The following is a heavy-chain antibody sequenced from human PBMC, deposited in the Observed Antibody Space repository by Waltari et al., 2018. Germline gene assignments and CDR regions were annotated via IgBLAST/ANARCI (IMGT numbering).Heavy chain of an antibody. Sequence: QVQLVQSGAEVKKPGASVQVSCKASGYTFTSYDINWVRQATGQGLEWMGWMNPNSGNTGYAQKFQGRVTMTRNTSISTAYMELSSLRSEDTAVYYCARGRGSSWYNYYYYYGMDVWGQGTTVTVSS. CDR2: MNPNSGNT. CDR1: GYTFTSYD. J-gene: IGHJ6*02. D-gene: IGHD6-13*01. V-gene: IGHV1-8*01. CDR3: ARGRGSSWYNYYYYYGMDV.